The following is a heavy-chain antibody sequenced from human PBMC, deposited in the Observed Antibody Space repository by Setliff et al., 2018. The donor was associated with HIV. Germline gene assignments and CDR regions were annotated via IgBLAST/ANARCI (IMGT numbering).Heavy chain of an antibody. CDR2: IYYSGRT. D-gene: IGHD2-15*01. V-gene: IGHV4-31*11. Sequence: PSETLSLTCAVSGDSITRGGYYWSWIRQFAGKGLEWIADIYYSGRTNYNPSLKSRLTVSIDTSKNHLSLKLTSMTAADTAMYFCARGKDPGLYFDNWRQVMLVIVS. CDR1: GDSITRGGYY. J-gene: IGHJ4*02. CDR3: ARGKDPGLYFDN.